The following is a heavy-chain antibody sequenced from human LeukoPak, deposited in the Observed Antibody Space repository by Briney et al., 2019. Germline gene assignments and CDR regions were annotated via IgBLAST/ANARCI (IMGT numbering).Heavy chain of an antibody. J-gene: IGHJ3*02. CDR2: IYPGDSDT. CDR3: ARREGGSYRNDAFDI. CDR1: GYSFTSYW. V-gene: IGHV5-51*01. D-gene: IGHD1-26*01. Sequence: GESLKISCKGSGYSFTSYWIGWVRQMPGKGLEWMGIIYPGDSDTRYSPSFQGQVTISADKSISTAYLQWSSLKASDTAMYYCARREGGSYRNDAFDIWGQGTLLTVSS.